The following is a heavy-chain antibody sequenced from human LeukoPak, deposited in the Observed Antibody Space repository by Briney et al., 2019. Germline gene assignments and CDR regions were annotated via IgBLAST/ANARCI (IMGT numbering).Heavy chain of an antibody. CDR1: GFTFSIYA. CDR2: IADDGGNT. J-gene: IGHJ4*02. Sequence: AGGSLRLSCAASGFTFSIYAMNWVRQAPGKGLEWVAVIADDGGNTYYADSVKGRFTISRDNSKNTVYLQMNSLRVEHTAINYCARVVQDSQWVVPFVYWGQGTLVTVSS. CDR3: ARVVQDSQWVVPFVY. D-gene: IGHD6-19*01. V-gene: IGHV3-30*04.